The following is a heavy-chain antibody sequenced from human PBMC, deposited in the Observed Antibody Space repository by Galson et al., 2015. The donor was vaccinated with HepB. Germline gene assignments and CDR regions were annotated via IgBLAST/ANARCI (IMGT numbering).Heavy chain of an antibody. D-gene: IGHD2-15*01. J-gene: IGHJ5*02. V-gene: IGHV1-46*03. CDR3: ARVLCSGGSCYSDWFDP. Sequence: SVKVSCKASGYTFTSYYMHWVRQAPGQGLEWMGIINPSDGSTSYAQKFKGRVTMTRDTSTSTVYMELSSLRSEDTAMYYCARVLCSGGSCYSDWFDPWGQGTLVTVSS. CDR2: INPSDGST. CDR1: GYTFTSYY.